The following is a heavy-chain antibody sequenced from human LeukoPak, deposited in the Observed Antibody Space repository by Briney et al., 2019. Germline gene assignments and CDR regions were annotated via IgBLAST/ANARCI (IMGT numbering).Heavy chain of an antibody. CDR1: GGSFSGYY. D-gene: IGHD5-24*01. CDR3: ASRDGYNLSGD. Sequence: PSETLSLTCAVYGGSFSGYYWSRIRQPPGKGLEWIGEINHSGGTNYNPSLKSRATISVDTSKNQFSLKLSSVTAADTAVYYCASRDGYNLSGDWGQGTLVTVSS. J-gene: IGHJ4*02. CDR2: INHSGGT. V-gene: IGHV4-34*01.